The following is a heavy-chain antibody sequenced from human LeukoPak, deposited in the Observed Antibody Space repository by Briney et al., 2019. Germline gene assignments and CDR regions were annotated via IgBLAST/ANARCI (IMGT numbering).Heavy chain of an antibody. D-gene: IGHD3-9*01. J-gene: IGHJ4*02. CDR2: ISGNSGSI. V-gene: IGHV3-9*01. Sequence: GGSLRLSCAASGFQFDDYVMHWVRQVPGKGLEWVSDISGNSGSIAYVDSVKGRFTISRDSAKNSLFLQMNSLRPEDTALYYCAKGPPGGQFEGYFDYWGQGTLVTVSS. CDR1: GFQFDDYV. CDR3: AKGPPGGQFEGYFDY.